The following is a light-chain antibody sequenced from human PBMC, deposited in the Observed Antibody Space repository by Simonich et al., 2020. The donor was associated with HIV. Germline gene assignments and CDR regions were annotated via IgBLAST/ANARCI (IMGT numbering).Light chain of an antibody. Sequence: DIQMTQSPSSLSASVGDRVTIPCHASQDITNYLNWYQQKPGKAPKLLIYDASNLETGVPSRFSGSGSGSDFTFTISSLQPADIATYYCQQYDELPYTFGQGTKLEIK. V-gene: IGKV1-33*01. CDR1: QDITNY. CDR2: DAS. J-gene: IGKJ2*01. CDR3: QQYDELPYT.